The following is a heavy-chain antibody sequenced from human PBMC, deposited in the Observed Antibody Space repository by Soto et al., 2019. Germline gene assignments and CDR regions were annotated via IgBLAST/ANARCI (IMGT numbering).Heavy chain of an antibody. CDR2: IYWDDSK. CDR3: AHAYGGRSLY. D-gene: IGHD1-26*01. CDR1: GFSLPTARVG. V-gene: IGHV2-5*02. Sequence: QITLKESGPTLVKPTQTLTLTCTFSGFSLPTARVGVGWIRQPPGKALEWLAVIYWDDSKTYRPSLKSRLTITKDTSKNQVALTTTDMYPVDTATYYCAHAYGGRSLYWGQGTLVTVSS. J-gene: IGHJ4*02.